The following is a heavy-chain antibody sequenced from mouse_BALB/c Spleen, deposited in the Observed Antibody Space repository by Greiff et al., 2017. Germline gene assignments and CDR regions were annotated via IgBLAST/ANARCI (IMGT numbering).Heavy chain of an antibody. CDR1: GYSFTSYW. Sequence: EVQLQQSGTVLARPGASVKMSCKASGYSFTSYWMHWVKQRPGQGLEWIGAIYPGNSDTSYNQKFKGKAKLTAVTSASTAYMELSSLTNEDSAVYYCTREQITTDWYFDVWGAGTTVTVSS. J-gene: IGHJ1*01. CDR2: IYPGNSDT. D-gene: IGHD2-4*01. CDR3: TREQITTDWYFDV. V-gene: IGHV1-5*01.